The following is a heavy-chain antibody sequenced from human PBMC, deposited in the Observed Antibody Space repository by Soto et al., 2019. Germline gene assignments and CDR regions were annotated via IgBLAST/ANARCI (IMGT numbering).Heavy chain of an antibody. D-gene: IGHD3-3*01. CDR1: GDTVSRYY. J-gene: IGHJ4*02. Sequence: SESLSLTCAVSGDTVSRYYWSWIRQPPGKGLEWIGYISFSGSTNYNPSLKSRVTISVDTSKNQFSLKLTSVTAADTAVYYCVRHDGPNYDYWSGYYSSYSDYWGQGTLVTVSS. CDR2: ISFSGST. V-gene: IGHV4-59*08. CDR3: VRHDGPNYDYWSGYYSSYSDY.